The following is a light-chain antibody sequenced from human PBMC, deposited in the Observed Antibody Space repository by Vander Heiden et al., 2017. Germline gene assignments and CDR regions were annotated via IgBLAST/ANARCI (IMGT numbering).Light chain of an antibody. CDR2: DVT. J-gene: IGLJ3*02. CDR3: CSYAGSSTFRV. CDR1: SSDVGSYNL. Sequence: QSALTHPASVSGSPGQSITFSCTRTSSDVGSYNLVSWYQQHPGKAPKLMIYDVTKRPSGVSNRFSGSKSGNTASLTISGLQAEDEANYHCCSYAGSSTFRVFGGGTKLTVL. V-gene: IGLV2-23*02.